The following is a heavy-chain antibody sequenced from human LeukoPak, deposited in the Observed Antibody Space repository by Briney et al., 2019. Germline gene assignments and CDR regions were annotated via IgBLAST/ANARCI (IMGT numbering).Heavy chain of an antibody. CDR1: GFTFNSYT. Sequence: PGGSLRLSCAASGFTFNSYTMNWVRQAPGKGLEWVSCISSSSDFIYYADSLKGRFTISRDNAKDSLFLQMNSLRAEDTAVYYCARSTWGYGSGSNNYDSWGQGTLVTVSS. J-gene: IGHJ4*02. CDR2: ISSSSDFI. CDR3: ARSTWGYGSGSNNYDS. D-gene: IGHD3-10*01. V-gene: IGHV3-21*01.